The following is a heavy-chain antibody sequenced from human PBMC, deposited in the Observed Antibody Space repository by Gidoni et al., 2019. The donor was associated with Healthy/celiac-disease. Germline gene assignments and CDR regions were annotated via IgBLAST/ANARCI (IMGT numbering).Heavy chain of an antibody. CDR2: INPSGGST. CDR3: AREVRVVVAANEPNYYYYYGMDV. CDR1: GYTFTSYY. D-gene: IGHD2-15*01. Sequence: QVQLVQSGAEVKKPGASVKVSCKASGYTFTSYYMHWVRQAPGQGLEWMGIINPSGGSTSYAQKFQGRVTMTRDTSTSTVYMELSSLRSEDTAVYYCAREVRVVVAANEPNYYYYYGMDVWGQGTTVTVSS. J-gene: IGHJ6*02. V-gene: IGHV1-46*01.